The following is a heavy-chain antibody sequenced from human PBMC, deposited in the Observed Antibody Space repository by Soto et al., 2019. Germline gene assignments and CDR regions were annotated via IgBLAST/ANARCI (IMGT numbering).Heavy chain of an antibody. CDR3: ARGRTYDDSSGYPKRPLDY. CDR1: GGSFSGYY. V-gene: IGHV4-34*01. Sequence: SETPSHTCVVYGGSFSGYYWSWIRQPPGKGLEWIGEINHSGSANSNPSLKSRGTMSVDTSQNQFSLGLSSVNAADTAVYYCARGRTYDDSSGYPKRPLDYWGKGTQVTVSS. CDR2: INHSGSA. J-gene: IGHJ4*02. D-gene: IGHD3-22*01.